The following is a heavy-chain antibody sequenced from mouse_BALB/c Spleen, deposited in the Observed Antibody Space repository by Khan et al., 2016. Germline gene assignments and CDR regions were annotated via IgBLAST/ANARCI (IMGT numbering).Heavy chain of an antibody. CDR3: SRSSNYGNSPAWFAY. Sequence: EVQLQESGPGLVKPSQSLSLTCTVPGYSITSDYAWNWIRQFPGNKLEWMGYISYSGSTSYNPSLKSRISITRDTSKNQFFLQLNSVATEDTATYYCSRSSNYGNSPAWFAYWGQGTLVTVSA. J-gene: IGHJ3*01. CDR2: ISYSGST. V-gene: IGHV3-2*02. CDR1: GYSITSDYA. D-gene: IGHD1-1*01.